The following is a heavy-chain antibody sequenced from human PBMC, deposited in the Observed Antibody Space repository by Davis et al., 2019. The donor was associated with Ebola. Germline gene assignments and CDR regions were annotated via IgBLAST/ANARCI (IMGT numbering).Heavy chain of an antibody. J-gene: IGHJ4*02. CDR1: GFTFSNAW. CDR2: IKQDGSEK. D-gene: IGHD3-9*01. V-gene: IGHV3-7*01. Sequence: GESLKISCAASGFTFSNAWMSWVRQAPGKGLEWVANIKQDGSEKYYVDSVKGRFTISRDNAKNSLYLQMNSLRAEDTAVYYCARAIRVRYYDILTGYKNQYYFDYWGQGTLVTVSS. CDR3: ARAIRVRYYDILTGYKNQYYFDY.